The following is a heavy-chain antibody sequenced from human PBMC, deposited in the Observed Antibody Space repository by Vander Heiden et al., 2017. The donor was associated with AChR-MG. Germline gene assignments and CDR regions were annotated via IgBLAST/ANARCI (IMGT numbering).Heavy chain of an antibody. Sequence: QVQLQQWGAGLLKPSETLSLTCAVYGGSFSGYYWSWNRQPPGKGLDWIGEINHSGSTNYNPSLKSRVTISVDTSKNQFSLKLSSVTAADTAVYYCARGLIMVRGVIGDWGQGTLVTVSS. CDR1: GGSFSGYY. V-gene: IGHV4-34*01. CDR3: ARGLIMVRGVIGD. D-gene: IGHD3-10*01. J-gene: IGHJ4*02. CDR2: INHSGST.